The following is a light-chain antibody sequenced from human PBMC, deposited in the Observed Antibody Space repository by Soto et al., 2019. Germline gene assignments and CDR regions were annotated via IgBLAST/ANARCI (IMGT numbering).Light chain of an antibody. J-gene: IGKJ1*01. Sequence: EIVLTQSPGTLSLSPGERATLSCRASQGVSSSYLAWYQQKPGQAPRLLMYGASIKATGFPDRFSGSGAGTDFTLTIRRREPEYWEMSLFHQDEECPQTFQQGTQVDIK. CDR1: QGVSSSY. V-gene: IGKV3-20*01. CDR2: GAS. CDR3: HQDEECPQT.